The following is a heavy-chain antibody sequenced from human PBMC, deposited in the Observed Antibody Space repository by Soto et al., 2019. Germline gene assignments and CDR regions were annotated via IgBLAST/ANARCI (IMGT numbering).Heavy chain of an antibody. CDR1: GFTFSSYA. CDR3: AKPTLLATVTGPFDY. D-gene: IGHD4-17*01. V-gene: IGHV3-23*01. Sequence: GESLKISCAASGFTFSSYAMSWVRQAPGKGLEWVSAISGSGGSTYYADSVKGRFTISRDNSKNTLYLQMNSLRAEDTAVYYCAKPTLLATVTGPFDYWGQGTLVTVSS. CDR2: ISGSGGST. J-gene: IGHJ4*02.